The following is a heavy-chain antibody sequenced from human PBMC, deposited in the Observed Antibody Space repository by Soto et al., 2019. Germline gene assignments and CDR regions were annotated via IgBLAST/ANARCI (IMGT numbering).Heavy chain of an antibody. Sequence: QVQLVEAGGGVVQPGRSLRLSCGASGFTFNSHGMHWVRQAPGKGLEWVAVISYEGSNNFYAESVKGRFTISRDNSKNTLYLQMNSLRREDTAVYYCARGAEYQLLSRDYFYGMDVLVQGTTVTVSS. CDR3: ARGAEYQLLSRDYFYGMDV. J-gene: IGHJ6*02. CDR1: GFTFNSHG. V-gene: IGHV3-30*03. D-gene: IGHD2-2*01. CDR2: ISYEGSNN.